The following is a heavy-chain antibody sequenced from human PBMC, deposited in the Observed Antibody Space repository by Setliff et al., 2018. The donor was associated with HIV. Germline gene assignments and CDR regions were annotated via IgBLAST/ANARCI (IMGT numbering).Heavy chain of an antibody. J-gene: IGHJ4*02. CDR3: ANLGDYGSGSQPSRTTYY. Sequence: SETLSLTCTVSDSGTYYWSWIRQPAGKGLEWIGSIYYSGSTYYNPSLKSRVTISVDTSKNQFSLKLSSVTAAGTAVYYCANLGDYGSGSQPSRTTYYLGQGTLVTVSS. V-gene: IGHV4-59*05. CDR2: IYYSGST. CDR1: DSGTYY. D-gene: IGHD3-10*01.